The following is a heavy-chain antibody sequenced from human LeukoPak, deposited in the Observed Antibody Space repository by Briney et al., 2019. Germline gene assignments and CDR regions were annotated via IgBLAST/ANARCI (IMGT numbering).Heavy chain of an antibody. CDR1: RFTFSPYW. CDR2: IKQDGSDI. Sequence: GGSLRLSCAGSRFTFSPYWMTWVRQAPGKGLEWVAIIKQDGSDIHYVDSVKGRFTISIDNAKKSVYLKMNSLRVEDTAIYYCGAGTWYFDMWGRGTQVTVSA. D-gene: IGHD3-10*01. J-gene: IGHJ2*01. CDR3: GAGTWYFDM. V-gene: IGHV3-7*01.